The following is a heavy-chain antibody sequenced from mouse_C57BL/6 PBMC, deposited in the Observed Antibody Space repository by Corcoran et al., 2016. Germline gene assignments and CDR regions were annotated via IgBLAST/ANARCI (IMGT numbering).Heavy chain of an antibody. CDR2: INTYSGVP. D-gene: IGHD1-1*02. CDR3: APMGYLDY. V-gene: IGHV9-3*01. Sequence: QIQLVQSGPELKKPGETVKISCKASGYTFTTYGMSWVKQAPGKGLKWMGWINTYSGVPTYADDFKGRFAFSLETSASTAYLQINNLKNEDTATYFCAPMGYLDYWGQGTTLTVSS. J-gene: IGHJ2*01. CDR1: GYTFTTYG.